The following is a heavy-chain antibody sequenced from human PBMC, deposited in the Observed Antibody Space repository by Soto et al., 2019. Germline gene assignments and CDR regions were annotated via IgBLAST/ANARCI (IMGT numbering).Heavy chain of an antibody. CDR1: GGSISRGGYY. D-gene: IGHD6-19*01. V-gene: IGHV4-31*03. Sequence: QVQLQESGPGLVKPSQTLSLTCTVSGGSISRGGYYWSWIRQHPGKGLEWIGYIYYSGSTYYNPSLKSRVTISVDTSKNRFSVKLSSVTAADTAVYFCAKSRLEQYFFDYWGQGTLVTVSS. J-gene: IGHJ4*02. CDR2: IYYSGST. CDR3: AKSRLEQYFFDY.